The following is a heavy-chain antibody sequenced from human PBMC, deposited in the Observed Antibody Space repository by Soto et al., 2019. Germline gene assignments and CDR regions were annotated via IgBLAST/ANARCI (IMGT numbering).Heavy chain of an antibody. D-gene: IGHD3-10*01. CDR1: GFTFSSYG. Sequence: GGSLRLSCAASGFTFSSYGMHWVRQAPGKGLEWVAVISYDGSNKYYADSVKGRFTISRDNSKNTLYLQMNSLRAEDTAVYYCAKSPWVGSAKILYYYYYYMDVWGKGPTVTVSS. CDR3: AKSPWVGSAKILYYYYYYMDV. CDR2: ISYDGSNK. V-gene: IGHV3-30*18. J-gene: IGHJ6*03.